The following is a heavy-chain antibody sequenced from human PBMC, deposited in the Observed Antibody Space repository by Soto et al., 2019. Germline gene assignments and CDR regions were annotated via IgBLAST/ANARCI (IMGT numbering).Heavy chain of an antibody. CDR3: AKFNFGSGWMTYYYYGMDV. Sequence: PGGSLRLSCAASGFTFSSYAISWVRQTPGKGLEWVSVINDSGGSTYYADSVKGRFTISRDNSKNTLHLQMNSLRAEDTAVYYCAKFNFGSGWMTYYYYGMDVWGQGTTVTVSS. CDR2: INDSGGST. J-gene: IGHJ6*02. D-gene: IGHD3-3*01. CDR1: GFTFSSYA. V-gene: IGHV3-23*01.